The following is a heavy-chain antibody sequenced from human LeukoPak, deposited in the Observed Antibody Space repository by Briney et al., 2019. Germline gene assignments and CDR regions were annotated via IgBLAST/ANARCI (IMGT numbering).Heavy chain of an antibody. CDR1: GFTVSSNY. Sequence: QSGGSLRLSCAASGFTVSSNYMSWVRQAPGKGLEWVSVIYSGGSTYYADSVKGRFTISRDNSKSTVFLQMNSLRADDTAVYYCAKHVDYGGNFYFDYWGQGTLVTVSS. CDR3: AKHVDYGGNFYFDY. J-gene: IGHJ4*02. V-gene: IGHV3-66*04. D-gene: IGHD4-17*01. CDR2: IYSGGST.